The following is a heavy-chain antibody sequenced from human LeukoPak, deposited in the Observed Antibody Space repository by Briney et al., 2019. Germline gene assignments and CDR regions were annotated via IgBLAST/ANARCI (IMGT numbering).Heavy chain of an antibody. Sequence: SETLSLTCTVSGGSISSYYWSWIRQPPGKGLEWIGYIYYSGSTSYNPSLKSRVTISVDTSKNQFSLKLSSVTAADTAVYYCARDGGIGYSYGSYYYGMDVWGQGTTVTVSS. D-gene: IGHD5-18*01. V-gene: IGHV4-59*01. CDR3: ARDGGIGYSYGSYYYGMDV. J-gene: IGHJ6*02. CDR2: IYYSGST. CDR1: GGSISSYY.